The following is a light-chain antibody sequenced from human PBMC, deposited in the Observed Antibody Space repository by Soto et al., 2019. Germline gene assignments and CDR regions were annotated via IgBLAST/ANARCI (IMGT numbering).Light chain of an antibody. V-gene: IGKV3-11*01. Sequence: EIVLTQSPPTLSLSPGERATLSCRASQSVSSYLAWYQQKPGQAPRLLIYDASKRATGIPARFSGSGSGTDFTLTISSLEPEDFAVYYCQQRSNWSPTWTFGQGTRVEIK. CDR3: QQRSNWSPTWT. J-gene: IGKJ1*01. CDR2: DAS. CDR1: QSVSSY.